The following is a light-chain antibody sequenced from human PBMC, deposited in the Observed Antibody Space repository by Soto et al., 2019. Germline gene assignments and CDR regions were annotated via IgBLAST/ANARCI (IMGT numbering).Light chain of an antibody. Sequence: QSALTQPASVSGYPGQSFTIACTGTNKDVGSYNLVSWYQQRPGEAPKLIISEVRNRPSGISYRFTGSKSGNTASLTISGLQAEDEADYYCSSYTTTSTLVFGGGTKLTVL. J-gene: IGLJ3*02. CDR2: EVR. V-gene: IGLV2-14*01. CDR1: NKDVGSYNL. CDR3: SSYTTTSTLV.